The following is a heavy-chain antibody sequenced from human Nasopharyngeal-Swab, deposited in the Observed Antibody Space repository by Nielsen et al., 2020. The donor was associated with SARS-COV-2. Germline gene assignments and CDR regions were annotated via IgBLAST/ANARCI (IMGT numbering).Heavy chain of an antibody. CDR2: INSDGSST. J-gene: IGHJ4*02. Sequence: GGSLRLSCAASGFTFSSYWMHWVRQAPGKGLVWVSRINSDGSSTSYADSVKGRFTISRDNAKNTLYLQMNSLRAEDTAVYYCARASKTGAAAGLHPFGNWGQGTLVTVSS. CDR3: ARASKTGAAAGLHPFGN. CDR1: GFTFSSYW. V-gene: IGHV3-74*01. D-gene: IGHD6-13*01.